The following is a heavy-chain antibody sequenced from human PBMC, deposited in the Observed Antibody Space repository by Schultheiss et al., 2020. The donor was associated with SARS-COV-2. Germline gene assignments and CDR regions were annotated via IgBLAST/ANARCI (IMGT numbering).Heavy chain of an antibody. V-gene: IGHV3-23*01. D-gene: IGHD6-13*01. CDR2: ISGSGGST. Sequence: GGSLRLSCAASGFTFSTYWMHWVRQAPGKGLEWVSAISGSGGSTYYADSVKGRFTISRDNSKNTLYLQMNSLRAEDTAVYYCARDRTGIAAAGSDYWGQGTLVTVSS. CDR1: GFTFSTYW. CDR3: ARDRTGIAAAGSDY. J-gene: IGHJ4*02.